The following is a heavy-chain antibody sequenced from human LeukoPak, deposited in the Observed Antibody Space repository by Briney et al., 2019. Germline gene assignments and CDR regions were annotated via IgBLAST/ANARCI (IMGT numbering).Heavy chain of an antibody. Sequence: GKSLTLSCVASGFNFDNYAMHWVRQPLGKGLEWVAVISHDERTKYYADSMKGRITISRDNSKNTVFLQMNNLRTEDTAVYFCARPSPPGDGYNPPDYWGQGTLATVSS. J-gene: IGHJ4*02. CDR3: ARPSPPGDGYNPPDY. CDR1: GFNFDNYA. D-gene: IGHD5-24*01. CDR2: ISHDERTK. V-gene: IGHV3-30*04.